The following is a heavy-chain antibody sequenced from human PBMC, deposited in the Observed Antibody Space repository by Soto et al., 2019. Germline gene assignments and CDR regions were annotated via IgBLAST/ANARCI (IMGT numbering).Heavy chain of an antibody. CDR2: ISYDGRNK. D-gene: IGHD5-12*01. Sequence: QVQLVESGGGVVQPGRSLRLSCAASGFTFSSFAMHWVRQAPGKGLEWVAVISYDGRNKYYADSVKGRFTISRDNSKNTLYLQMNSLRDEETAVYYCARDRVDIVSAIRWYFDYWGQGTLVTVSS. CDR3: ARDRVDIVSAIRWYFDY. J-gene: IGHJ4*02. V-gene: IGHV3-30*04. CDR1: GFTFSSFA.